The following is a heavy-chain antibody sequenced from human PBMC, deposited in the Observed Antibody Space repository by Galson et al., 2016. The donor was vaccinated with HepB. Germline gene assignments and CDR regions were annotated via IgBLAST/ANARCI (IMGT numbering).Heavy chain of an antibody. J-gene: IGHJ4*02. CDR1: GFTFRSYA. V-gene: IGHV3-23*01. CDR3: AKDLASFYYDGGFHPHDS. D-gene: IGHD3-22*01. Sequence: SLRLSCAASGFTFRSYAMSWVRQAPGKGLEWVSAISAGAVSTYYADSVKGRFTVSRDNSKNTLYLQMNSLRVEDTAIYYCAKDLASFYYDGGFHPHDSWGQRTLVTVAS. CDR2: ISAGAVST.